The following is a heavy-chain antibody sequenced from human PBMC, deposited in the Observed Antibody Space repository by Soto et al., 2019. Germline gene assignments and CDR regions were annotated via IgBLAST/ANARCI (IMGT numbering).Heavy chain of an antibody. V-gene: IGHV5-51*01. CDR1: GYSFTSYC. CDR3: ASLLGGILTGYHFDY. Sequence: GESLKISCKGSGYSFTSYCIGWVRQMPGKGLKWMGIIYPADSDTRYSTSFQGQVTISADKSISTAYLQWSSLKASDTAMYYCASLLGGILTGYHFDYWGQGTLVTVSS. D-gene: IGHD3-9*01. J-gene: IGHJ4*02. CDR2: IYPADSDT.